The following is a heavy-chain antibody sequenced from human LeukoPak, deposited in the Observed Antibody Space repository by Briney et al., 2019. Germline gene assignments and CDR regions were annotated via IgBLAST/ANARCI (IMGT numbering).Heavy chain of an antibody. V-gene: IGHV3-30*02. CDR3: AKVSGRNGDYALRYYFDY. CDR1: GFTFSSYG. CDR2: IRFDGSIK. Sequence: PGGSLRLSCAASGFTFSSYGMHWVRQAPGKGLEWVAFIRFDGSIKYYAESVKGRFTISRDNSKNTLYVLMNSLRAEDTAVYYCAKVSGRNGDYALRYYFDYWGQGTLVTVSS. D-gene: IGHD4-17*01. J-gene: IGHJ4*02.